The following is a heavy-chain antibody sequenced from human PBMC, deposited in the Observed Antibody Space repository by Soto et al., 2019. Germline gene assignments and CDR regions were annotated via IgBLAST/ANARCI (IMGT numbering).Heavy chain of an antibody. D-gene: IGHD5-12*01. J-gene: IGHJ4*02. CDR3: AKVGPLDIKTGHAYFDH. Sequence: AGGSLRLSCATSGYAFEDYAMHWVRQVPGKGLEWVSLISWDGESTYYADPVKGRFTVSRDNSEKSLYLQMNSVRVDDTALYYCAKVGPLDIKTGHAYFDHWGQGTLVPVSS. V-gene: IGHV3-43D*04. CDR1: GYAFEDYA. CDR2: ISWDGEST.